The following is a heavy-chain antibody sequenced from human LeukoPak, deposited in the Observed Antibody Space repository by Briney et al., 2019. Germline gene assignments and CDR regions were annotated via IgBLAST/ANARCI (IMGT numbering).Heavy chain of an antibody. CDR1: GFTFSSYA. CDR2: ISYDGSNK. V-gene: IGHV3-30-3*01. D-gene: IGHD2-15*01. CDR3: ARGLVAGYCSGGSCPI. J-gene: IGHJ3*02. Sequence: PGGSLRLSCAASGFTFSSYAMHWVRQAPGKGLEWVAVISYDGSNKYYADSVKGRFTISRDNSKNTLYLQINSLRAEDTAVYYCARGLVAGYCSGGSCPIWGQGTMVTVSS.